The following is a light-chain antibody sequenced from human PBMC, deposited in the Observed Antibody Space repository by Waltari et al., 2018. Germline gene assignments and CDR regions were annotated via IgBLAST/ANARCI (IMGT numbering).Light chain of an antibody. Sequence: EIVLTQSPGTLSLSPVDRATLSCRASPSVSSSYLAWYQQKPGQPPRLRIYGASSRATGIPDRFSGSGSGTDFTLTISRLEAEDFAVYYCQQYGSSPTFGQGTKVEIK. CDR1: PSVSSSY. J-gene: IGKJ1*01. CDR3: QQYGSSPT. CDR2: GAS. V-gene: IGKV3-20*01.